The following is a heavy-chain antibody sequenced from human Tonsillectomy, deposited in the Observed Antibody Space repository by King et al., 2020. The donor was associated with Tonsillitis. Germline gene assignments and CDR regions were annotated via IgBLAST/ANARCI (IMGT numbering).Heavy chain of an antibody. CDR1: GGSISSGGYS. CDR2: IYHSGST. Sequence: QLQESGSGLVKPSQTLSLTCAVSGGSISSGGYSWSWIRQPPGKGLEWIGYIYHSGSTYYNPSLKSRVTISVDRSKNQFSLKLSSVTAADTAVYDCARENGSGYPWYFDLWGRGTLGPV. D-gene: IGHD3-3*01. J-gene: IGHJ2*01. V-gene: IGHV4-30-2*01. CDR3: ARENGSGYPWYFDL.